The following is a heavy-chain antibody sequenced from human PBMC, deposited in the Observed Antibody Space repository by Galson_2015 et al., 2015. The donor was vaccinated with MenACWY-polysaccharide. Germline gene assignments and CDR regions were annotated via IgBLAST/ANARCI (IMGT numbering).Heavy chain of an antibody. J-gene: IGHJ4*02. D-gene: IGHD1-26*01. CDR3: VRDPEQIATTGRGGRGDN. CDR1: GYTYTNYA. Sequence: SVKVSCKASGYTYTNYAMNWVRQAPGQGLEWLGWINTNTGNPTYAQGFTGRFVFSLDTSVSTAYLQISSLKAEDTAVYYCVRDPEQIATTGRGGRGDNWGQGA. V-gene: IGHV7-4-1*02. CDR2: INTNTGNP.